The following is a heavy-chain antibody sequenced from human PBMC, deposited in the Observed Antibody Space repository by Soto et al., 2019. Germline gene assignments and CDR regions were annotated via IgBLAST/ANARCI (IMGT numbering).Heavy chain of an antibody. CDR2: INPSGDT. J-gene: IGHJ4*02. CDR1: GDTFTSYY. D-gene: IGHD2-2*01. Sequence: ASVKVSCKASGDTFTSYYMHWVRQAPGQGLEWMGIINPSGDTSYAQKFQGRVTMTRDTSTSTAYMELSSLRSEDTAVYYCASGSHLYCSSTSCYLDYWGQGTLVTVSS. CDR3: ASGSHLYCSSTSCYLDY. V-gene: IGHV1-46*01.